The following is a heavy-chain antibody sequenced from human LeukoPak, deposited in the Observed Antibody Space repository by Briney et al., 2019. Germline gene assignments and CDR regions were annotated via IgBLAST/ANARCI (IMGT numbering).Heavy chain of an antibody. CDR1: GFTVSSNY. CDR2: IYSGGST. D-gene: IGHD3-10*01. J-gene: IGHJ6*03. CDR3: ASGSGSYRTPYYYMDV. V-gene: IGHV3-53*01. Sequence: GGSLRLSCAASGFTVSSNYMSWVRQAPGKGLEWVSVIYSGGSTYHADSVKGRFTISRDNSKNTLYLQMNSLRAKDTAVYYCASGSGSYRTPYYYMDVWGTGTTVTVSS.